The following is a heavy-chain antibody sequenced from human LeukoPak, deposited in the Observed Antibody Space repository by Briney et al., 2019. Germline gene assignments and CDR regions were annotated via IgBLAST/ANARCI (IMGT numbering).Heavy chain of an antibody. CDR2: IRSKAYGGTT. CDR1: GFTFGDYA. D-gene: IGHD5-18*01. J-gene: IGHJ6*03. Sequence: PGGSLRLSCTASGFTFGDYAMSWFRQAPGKGLEWVGFIRSKAYGGTTEYAASVKGRFTISRDDSKSIACLQMNSLKTEDTAVYYCTRGAVDTAINYYYYYYMDVWGKGTTVTVSS. V-gene: IGHV3-49*03. CDR3: TRGAVDTAINYYYYYYMDV.